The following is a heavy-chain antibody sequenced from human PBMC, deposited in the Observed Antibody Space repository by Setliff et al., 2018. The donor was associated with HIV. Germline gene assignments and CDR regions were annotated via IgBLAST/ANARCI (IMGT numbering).Heavy chain of an antibody. CDR3: ARGRDFAGHDAYDI. J-gene: IGHJ3*02. D-gene: IGHD2-21*02. CDR1: GGSISSSNW. Sequence: PSETLSLTCAVSGGSISSSNWWSWVRQPPGKGLEWIGEIYHTGRTNYNPSLKSRVTISVDTSKNQFSLKLTSVTAADTAVYYCARGRDFAGHDAYDIWGQGTMVTVSS. CDR2: IYHTGRT. V-gene: IGHV4-4*02.